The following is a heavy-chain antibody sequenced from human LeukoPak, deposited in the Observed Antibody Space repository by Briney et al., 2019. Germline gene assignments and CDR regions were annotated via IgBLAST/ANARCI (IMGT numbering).Heavy chain of an antibody. CDR2: MNPNSGGT. D-gene: IGHD3-3*01. CDR1: GYTFTSYD. CDR3: ARDYYDFWSGLLDY. Sequence: ASVKVSCKASGYTFTSYDVNWVRQATGQGLEWMGWMNPNSGGTNYAQKFQGRVTMTRDTSISTAYMELSRLRSDDTAVYYCARDYYDFWSGLLDYWGQGTLVTVSS. V-gene: IGHV1-2*02. J-gene: IGHJ4*02.